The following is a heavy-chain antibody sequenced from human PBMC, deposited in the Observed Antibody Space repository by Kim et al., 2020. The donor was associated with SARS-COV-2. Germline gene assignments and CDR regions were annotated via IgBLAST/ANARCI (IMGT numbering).Heavy chain of an antibody. CDR3: AKEGAYYDSSGEEDLDY. CDR1: GFTFSNYG. J-gene: IGHJ4*02. CDR2: IWYDGSTK. Sequence: GGSLRLSCAASGFTFSNYGMHWVRQAPGKGLEWVSVIWYDGSTKYYADSVKGRFTISRDNSKNTLYLQMNSLRAEDTALYYCAKEGAYYDSSGEEDLDYWGQGTLVTVSS. V-gene: IGHV3-33*06. D-gene: IGHD3-22*01.